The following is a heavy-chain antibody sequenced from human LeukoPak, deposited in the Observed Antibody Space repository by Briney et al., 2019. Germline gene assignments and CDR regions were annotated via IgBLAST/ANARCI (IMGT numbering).Heavy chain of an antibody. Sequence: LKPSETLSLTCAVYGGSFSGYYWSWIRQPPGKGLEWIGEINHSGSTNYNPSLKSRVTISVDTSKNQFSLRLSSVTAADTAVYYCAGRGVIPVAGFDYWGQGTLVTVSS. D-gene: IGHD6-19*01. CDR1: GGSFSGYY. J-gene: IGHJ4*02. CDR3: AGRGVIPVAGFDY. CDR2: INHSGST. V-gene: IGHV4-34*01.